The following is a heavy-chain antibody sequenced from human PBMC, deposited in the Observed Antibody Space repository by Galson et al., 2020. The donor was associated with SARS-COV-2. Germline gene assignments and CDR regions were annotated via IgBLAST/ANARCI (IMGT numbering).Heavy chain of an antibody. D-gene: IGHD4-17*01. CDR1: GFSLSTRGVG. CDR3: AHTVLTATGDVSFDY. J-gene: IGHJ4*02. V-gene: IGHV2-5*01. CDR2: IYWNDDK. Sequence: ESGPTLVKHTQTLTLTCTLSGFSLSTRGVGVGWIRQPPGKALEWLALIYWNDDKRYSPFLKSRLTITKDTSKNQVVHIMTNMDPVDTATYYCAHTVLTATGDVSFDYWGQGTLVTVSS.